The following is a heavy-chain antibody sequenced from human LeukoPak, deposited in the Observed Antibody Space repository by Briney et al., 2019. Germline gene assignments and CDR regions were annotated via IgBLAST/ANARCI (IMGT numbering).Heavy chain of an antibody. CDR1: GGSISSYY. Sequence: KASETLSLTCTVSGGSISSYYLSWIRQPAGKGLEWVGRIYTSGSTNYNTSLKSRVTMSVDTSKNQFSLKLSSVTAADTAVYYCARDLHYYDSSGYYPGFDYWGQGTLVTVSS. CDR3: ARDLHYYDSSGYYPGFDY. V-gene: IGHV4-4*07. J-gene: IGHJ4*02. D-gene: IGHD3-22*01. CDR2: IYTSGST.